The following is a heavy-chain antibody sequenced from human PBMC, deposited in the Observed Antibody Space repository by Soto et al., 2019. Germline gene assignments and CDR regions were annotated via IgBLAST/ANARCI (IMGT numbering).Heavy chain of an antibody. CDR2: INAGNGNT. CDR3: ASWSGGDYPSYYGMDV. CDR1: GYTFTSYA. J-gene: IGHJ6*02. V-gene: IGHV1-3*01. Sequence: QVQLVQSGAEVKKPGASVKVSCKASGYTFTSYAMHWVRQAPGQRLEWMGWINAGNGNTKYSQKFQGRVTITRDTSASTAYMELSSLRSEDTAVYYCASWSGGDYPSYYGMDVRGQGTTVTVSS. D-gene: IGHD2-21*02.